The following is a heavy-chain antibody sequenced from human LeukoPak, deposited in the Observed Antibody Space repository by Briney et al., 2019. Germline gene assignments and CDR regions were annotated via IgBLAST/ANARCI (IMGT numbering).Heavy chain of an antibody. Sequence: AGGSLRLSCAASGFTFSDYGMHWVRQAPGKGLEWVAVISYDESTKYYADSVKGRFTISRDNSKNTLYLQMNSLRAEDTAVYYCARERVSGEQQLVLYYWGQGTLVTVSS. CDR1: GFTFSDYG. D-gene: IGHD6-13*01. CDR3: ARERVSGEQQLVLYY. CDR2: ISYDESTK. J-gene: IGHJ4*02. V-gene: IGHV3-30*03.